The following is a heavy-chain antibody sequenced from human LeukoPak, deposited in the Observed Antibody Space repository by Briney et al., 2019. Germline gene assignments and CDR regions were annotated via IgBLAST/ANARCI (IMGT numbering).Heavy chain of an antibody. CDR1: GGSVRSGSYY. CDR2: IYYSGST. CDR3: ARDRAVVVPAATEYYYYYYGMDV. D-gene: IGHD2-2*01. V-gene: IGHV4-61*01. Sequence: SETLSLTCTVSGGSVRSGSYYWSWIRQPPGKGLEWIGYIYYSGSTNYNPSLKSRVTISVDTSKNQFSLKLSSVTAADTAVYYCARDRAVVVPAATEYYYYYYGMDVWGQGTTVTVSS. J-gene: IGHJ6*02.